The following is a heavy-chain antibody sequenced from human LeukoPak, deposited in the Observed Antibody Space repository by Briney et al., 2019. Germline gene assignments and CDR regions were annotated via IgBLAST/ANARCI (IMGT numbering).Heavy chain of an antibody. CDR1: GFTFSTYG. D-gene: IGHD3-10*01. CDR3: AKRPYYGSGTHDD. Sequence: GGSLRLSCAASGFTFSTYGMHWVRQAPGEGLEWVAVISYDGTAKYYADSVEGRFTIPRDNSENTLFLQMNSLRAEDTAVYYCAKRPYYGSGTHDDWGQGTLVTVSS. CDR2: ISYDGTAK. V-gene: IGHV3-30*18. J-gene: IGHJ4*02.